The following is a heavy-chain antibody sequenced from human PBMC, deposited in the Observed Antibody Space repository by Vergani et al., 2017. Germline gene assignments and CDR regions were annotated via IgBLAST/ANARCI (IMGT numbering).Heavy chain of an antibody. CDR1: GGTFSSYA. CDR2: IIPIFGTA. J-gene: IGHJ6*02. D-gene: IGHD2-15*01. Sequence: QVQLVQSGAEVKKPGSSVKVSCKASGGTFSSYAISWVLQAPGQGLEWMGRIIPIFGTANYAQKFQGRVTITADESTSTAYMELSSLRSEDTAVYYCARTNCSGGSCYFNYYYGMDVWGQGTTVTVSS. V-gene: IGHV1-69*13. CDR3: ARTNCSGGSCYFNYYYGMDV.